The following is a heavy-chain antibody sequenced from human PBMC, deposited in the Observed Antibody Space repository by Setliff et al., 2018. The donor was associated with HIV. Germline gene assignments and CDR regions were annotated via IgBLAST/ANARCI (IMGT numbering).Heavy chain of an antibody. CDR2: IYSGGST. J-gene: IGHJ6*02. CDR3: ARGYNWNSGGMDV. V-gene: IGHV3-66*01. Sequence: GGSLRLSCAASGLTVSGNYMSWVRQAPGKGLEWVSVIYSGGSTYYADSVKGRFTISRDTANNALYMQMNSLRAEDTAVYYCARGYNWNSGGMDVWGQGTTVTVSS. D-gene: IGHD1-20*01. CDR1: GLTVSGNY.